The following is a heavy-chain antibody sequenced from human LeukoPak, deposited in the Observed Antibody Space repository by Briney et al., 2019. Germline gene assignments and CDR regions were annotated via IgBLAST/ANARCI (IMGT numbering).Heavy chain of an antibody. CDR2: LSPDASGR. CDR1: GFTFSSYW. CDR3: AAMILGGRDY. V-gene: IGHV3-74*01. Sequence: PGGSLRLSCAASGFTFSSYWMHWVRQAPGKGPEWVSRLSPDASGRSYADSVQGRFTISRDNAKNTVYLQMNSLRAEDTAVYYCAAMILGGRDYWGQGTLVTVSS. J-gene: IGHJ4*02. D-gene: IGHD3-22*01.